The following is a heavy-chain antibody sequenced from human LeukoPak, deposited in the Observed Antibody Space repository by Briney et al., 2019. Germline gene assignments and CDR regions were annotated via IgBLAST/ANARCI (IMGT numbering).Heavy chain of an antibody. D-gene: IGHD6-6*01. CDR3: ARQSMRYSSSPRSAPSGAFDI. J-gene: IGHJ3*02. Sequence: PSETLSLTCTVSGGSISSYYWSWIRQPPGKGLEWIGYIYTSGSTNYNPSLKSRVTISVDTSKNQFSLKLSSVTAADTAVYYCARQSMRYSSSPRSAPSGAFDIWGQGTMVTVSS. CDR1: GGSISSYY. V-gene: IGHV4-4*09. CDR2: IYTSGST.